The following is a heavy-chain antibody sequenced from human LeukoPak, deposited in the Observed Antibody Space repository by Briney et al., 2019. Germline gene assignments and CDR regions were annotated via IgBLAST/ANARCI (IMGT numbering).Heavy chain of an antibody. CDR2: ISSGSTTI. V-gene: IGHV3-48*04. Sequence: PGGSLRLSGAASGFTFSSYGMNWVRQAPGKGLEWVSYISSGSTTIYYADSVKGRFTISRDNAKNSLSLQMNSLRAEDTAVYFCARVPRGVYAPSDYWGQGTLVTVSS. CDR1: GFTFSSYG. D-gene: IGHD3-10*01. J-gene: IGHJ4*02. CDR3: ARVPRGVYAPSDY.